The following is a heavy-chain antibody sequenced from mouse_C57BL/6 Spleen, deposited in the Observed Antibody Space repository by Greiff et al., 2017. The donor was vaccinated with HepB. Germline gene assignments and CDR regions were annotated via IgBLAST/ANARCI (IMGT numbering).Heavy chain of an antibody. CDR1: GYAFSSSW. D-gene: IGHD2-2*01. V-gene: IGHV1-82*01. CDR3: ARSKDYGSYFDY. Sequence: VQVVESGPELVKPGASVKISCKASGYAFSSSWMNWVKQRPGKGLEWIGRIYPGDGDTNYNGKFKGKATLTADKSSSTAYMQLSSLTSEDSAVYFCARSKDYGSYFDYWGQGTTLTVSS. J-gene: IGHJ2*01. CDR2: IYPGDGDT.